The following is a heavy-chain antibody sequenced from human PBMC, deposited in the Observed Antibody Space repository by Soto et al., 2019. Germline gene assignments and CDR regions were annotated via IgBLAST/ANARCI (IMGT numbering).Heavy chain of an antibody. CDR3: ARGPDFGVVTGFGELNNWFDP. V-gene: IGHV1-69*01. Sequence: QVQLVQSGAEVKKPGSSVKVSCKASGGTFSSYAISWVRQAPGQGLEWMGGIIPIFGTANYAQKFQGRVTITGDEATSTGYMELSSLRSEDTAVYYCARGPDFGVVTGFGELNNWFDPWGQGTLVTVSS. CDR1: GGTFSSYA. CDR2: IIPIFGTA. J-gene: IGHJ5*02. D-gene: IGHD3-10*01.